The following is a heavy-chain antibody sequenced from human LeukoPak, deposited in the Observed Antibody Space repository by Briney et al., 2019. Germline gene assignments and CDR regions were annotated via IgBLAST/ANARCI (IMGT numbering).Heavy chain of an antibody. Sequence: GGSLRLSCAASGFPLSSYAMSWVRQGPGKGLEWVAATSSSDPGTYHADSVRGRFTISRDNSKNTLYLQMNSLRAEDTAVYYCARDFHRRYYDSSGYNAFDIWGQGTMVTVSS. D-gene: IGHD3-22*01. J-gene: IGHJ3*02. CDR2: TSSSDPGT. CDR1: GFPLSSYA. V-gene: IGHV3-23*01. CDR3: ARDFHRRYYDSSGYNAFDI.